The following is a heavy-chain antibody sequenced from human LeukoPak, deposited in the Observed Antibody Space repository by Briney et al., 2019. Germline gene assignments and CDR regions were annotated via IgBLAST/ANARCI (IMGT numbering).Heavy chain of an antibody. Sequence: GASVKVSCKASGYTFTGHGLSWVRQAPGQGLEWMGWIXXYNGNTNYAQKFQGRVTVTTDTSTSTAFMELRSLRSDDTAVYYCASGRGTTVTTAPYYYYGMDVWGQGTTVTVSS. CDR3: ASGRGTTVTTAPYYYYGMDV. J-gene: IGHJ6*02. CDR2: IXXYNGNT. CDR1: GYTFTGHG. V-gene: IGHV1-18*01. D-gene: IGHD4-17*01.